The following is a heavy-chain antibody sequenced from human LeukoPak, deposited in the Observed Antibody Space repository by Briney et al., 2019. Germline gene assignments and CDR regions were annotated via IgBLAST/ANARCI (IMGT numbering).Heavy chain of an antibody. D-gene: IGHD3-9*01. CDR1: GYTFTSYA. J-gene: IGHJ4*02. V-gene: IGHV1-3*03. CDR3: ARDRGDILTGYYSYYFDY. Sequence: GASVKVSCKASGYTFTSYAMHWVRQAPGQRLEWMGWINAGNGNTKYSQEFQGRVTITRDTSASTAYMELSSLRSEDIAVYYCARDRGDILTGYYSYYFDYWGQGTLVTVSS. CDR2: INAGNGNT.